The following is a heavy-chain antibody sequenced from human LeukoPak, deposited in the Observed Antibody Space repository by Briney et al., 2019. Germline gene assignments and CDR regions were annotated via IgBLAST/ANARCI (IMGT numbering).Heavy chain of an antibody. CDR3: AVVGATANYFDY. V-gene: IGHV1-24*01. D-gene: IGHD1-26*01. CDR1: GYTLTELS. J-gene: IGHJ4*02. Sequence: ASVKVSCKVSGYTLTELSMHWVRQAPGKGLEWMGGFDPEDDETIYAQKFQGRVTMTEDTSTDTAYMELSSLRSEDTAVYYCAVVGATANYFDYWGQGTLVTVSS. CDR2: FDPEDDET.